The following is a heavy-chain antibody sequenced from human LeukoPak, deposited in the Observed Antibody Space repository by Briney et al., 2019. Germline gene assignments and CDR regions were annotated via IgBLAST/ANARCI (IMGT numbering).Heavy chain of an antibody. Sequence: ASVKVSCKASGYTFTGYYMHWVRQAPGQGLEWMGWINPNSGGTNYAQKFQGRVTMTRDTSISTAYMELSRLRSDDTAVYYCARVFEDFWSGYYPDWGQGTLVTVSS. CDR1: GYTFTGYY. CDR2: INPNSGGT. D-gene: IGHD3-3*01. J-gene: IGHJ4*02. CDR3: ARVFEDFWSGYYPD. V-gene: IGHV1-2*02.